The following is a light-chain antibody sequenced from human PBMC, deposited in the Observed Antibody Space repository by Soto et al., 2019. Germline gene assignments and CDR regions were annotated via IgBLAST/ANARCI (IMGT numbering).Light chain of an antibody. CDR1: QNVGNY. J-gene: IGKJ1*01. CDR3: QQSYSNPRT. V-gene: IGKV1-39*01. Sequence: VRQSHAPASRAASVGGRVIITCRTSQNVGNYLNWYQQKPGKAPNLLIYITSTLPSGVPSRFSGSGSGTDFTLTISSLQPEDYATYYCQQSYSNPRTFGQGTKVDIK. CDR2: ITS.